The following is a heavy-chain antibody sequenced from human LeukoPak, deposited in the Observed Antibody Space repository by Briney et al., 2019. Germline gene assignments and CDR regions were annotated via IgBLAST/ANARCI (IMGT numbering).Heavy chain of an antibody. D-gene: IGHD2-15*01. CDR2: ISSSSSTI. J-gene: IGHJ4*02. CDR3: AKGCAGGGSCYILDY. Sequence: GGSLRLSCAASEFTFSSYAMSWVRQAPGKGLEWVSYISSSSSTIYYADSVKGRFTISRDNAKNSLYLQMNSLRAEDTAVYYCAKGCAGGGSCYILDYWGQGTLVTASA. CDR1: EFTFSSYA. V-gene: IGHV3-48*01.